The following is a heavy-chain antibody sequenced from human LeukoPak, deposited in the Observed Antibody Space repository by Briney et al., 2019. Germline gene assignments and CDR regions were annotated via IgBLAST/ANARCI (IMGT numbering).Heavy chain of an antibody. CDR2: IYYSGST. V-gene: IGHV4-39*02. Sequence: PSETLSLTCTVSGGSISSSSYYWGWIRQPPGKGLEWFGSIYYSGSTYYNPSLKSRVTISVDTSKNQFSLKLSSVTAADTAVYYCAREKWASSGSLFLVAFDIWGQGTMVTVSS. D-gene: IGHD3-10*01. CDR3: AREKWASSGSLFLVAFDI. CDR1: GGSISSSSYY. J-gene: IGHJ3*02.